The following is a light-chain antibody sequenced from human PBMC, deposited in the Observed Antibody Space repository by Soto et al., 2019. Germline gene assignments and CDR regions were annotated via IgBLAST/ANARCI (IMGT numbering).Light chain of an antibody. Sequence: DIRLTQSPSSLSASVGDRVTITCQASHDIANYLNWYQQKPGKPPKLLIYDASNLETGVPSRFSGSGSGTDFTFTISTLQPEDSATYYCQEFDNPPPLTFGGGTKVEMK. CDR2: DAS. CDR3: QEFDNPPPLT. J-gene: IGKJ4*01. CDR1: HDIANY. V-gene: IGKV1-33*01.